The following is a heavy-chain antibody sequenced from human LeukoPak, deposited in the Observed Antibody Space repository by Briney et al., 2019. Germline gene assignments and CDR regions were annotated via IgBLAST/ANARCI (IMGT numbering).Heavy chain of an antibody. V-gene: IGHV4-59*01. CDR2: VYHSGST. CDR3: AREEATTALPPQYYHGLDV. J-gene: IGHJ6*02. CDR1: GASISTYY. D-gene: IGHD1-1*01. Sequence: PSETLSLTCTVSGASISTYYWTWIRQPPGKGLEWIWYVYHSGSTTYNPSLRGRVAISLDTSKNQFSLRLRSVSAADTAVYYCAREEATTALPPQYYHGLDVWGQGTTVTVSS.